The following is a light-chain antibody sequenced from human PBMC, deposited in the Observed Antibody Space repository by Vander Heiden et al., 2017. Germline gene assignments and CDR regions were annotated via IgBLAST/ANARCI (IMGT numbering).Light chain of an antibody. CDR2: WAS. CDR3: QQYYSTPWT. Sequence: DIVMTQSPDPLPGSTVQRATINCKSSQSVLDSSNNKNYVAWYEQKPGQPPKLLIYWASTRESGVHDRFRGSGSGTDFTLTISSLQAEDVAVYYCQQYYSTPWTFGQGTKVEIK. J-gene: IGKJ1*01. CDR1: QSVLDSSNNKNY. V-gene: IGKV4-1*01.